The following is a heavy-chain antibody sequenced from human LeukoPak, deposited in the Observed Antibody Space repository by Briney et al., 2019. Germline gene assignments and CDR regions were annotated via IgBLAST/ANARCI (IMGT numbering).Heavy chain of an antibody. CDR1: GFTFSSYG. D-gene: IGHD6-19*01. J-gene: IGHJ4*02. CDR2: ISYDGSNK. CDR3: AKDSYKSSGWCDY. V-gene: IGHV3-30*18. Sequence: GGSLRLSCAASGFTFSSYGMHWVRQAPGKGLEWVAVISYDGSNKYYADSVKGRFTISRDNSKNTLYLQMNSLRAEDTTVYYCAKDSYKSSGWCDYWGQGTLVTVSS.